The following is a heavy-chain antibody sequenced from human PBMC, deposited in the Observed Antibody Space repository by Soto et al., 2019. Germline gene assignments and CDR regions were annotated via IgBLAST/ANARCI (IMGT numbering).Heavy chain of an antibody. CDR3: ASQFLEWSYPTGRGYYYYGMDV. Sequence: LRLSCAASGFTFSSYEMNWVRQAPGKGLEWVSYISSSGSTIYYADSVKGRFTISRDNAKNSLYLQMNSLRAEDTAVYYCASQFLEWSYPTGRGYYYYGMDVWGQGTTVTVSS. CDR2: ISSSGSTI. D-gene: IGHD3-3*01. J-gene: IGHJ6*02. V-gene: IGHV3-48*03. CDR1: GFTFSSYE.